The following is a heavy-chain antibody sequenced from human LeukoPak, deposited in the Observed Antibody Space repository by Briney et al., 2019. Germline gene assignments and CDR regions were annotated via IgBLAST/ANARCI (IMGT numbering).Heavy chain of an antibody. V-gene: IGHV3-23*01. D-gene: IGHD5-24*01. CDR1: GFTISTYA. Sequence: SGGSLRLSCAASGFTISTYAMTWVRQAPGKGLEWVSSITSSGATTYYADSVKGRFTISRDISKNTLYLQMNRLTAEDSAVYYCAKEFIAADGHVDCDSWGQGTLVTVSS. J-gene: IGHJ4*02. CDR2: ITSSGATT. CDR3: AKEFIAADGHVDCDS.